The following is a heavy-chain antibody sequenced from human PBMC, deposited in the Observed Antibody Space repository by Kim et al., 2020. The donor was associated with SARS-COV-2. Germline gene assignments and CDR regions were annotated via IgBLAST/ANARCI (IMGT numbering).Heavy chain of an antibody. V-gene: IGHV3-33*01. J-gene: IGHJ6*01. CDR3: ARVLEYSSSWNLYYYYG. Sequence: GGSLRLSCAASGFTFSSYGIHWVRQAPGKGLEWVAVIWYDGSNKYYADSVKGRFTISRDNSKNTLYLQMNSPRAEDTAVYYCARVLEYSSSWNLYYYYG. CDR1: GFTFSSYG. D-gene: IGHD6-13*01. CDR2: IWYDGSNK.